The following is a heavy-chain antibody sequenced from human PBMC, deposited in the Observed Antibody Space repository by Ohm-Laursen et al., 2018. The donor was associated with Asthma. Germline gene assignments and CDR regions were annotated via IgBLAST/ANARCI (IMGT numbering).Heavy chain of an antibody. Sequence: SLRLSCAVSGFTFSSYAMHWVRQAPGKGLEWVAVISYDGSNKYYADSVKGRFTISRDNSKTTLHLQMNSLRAEDTAVYYCARGEVPVYYYGLDDWGQGTTVTVSS. D-gene: IGHD4-11*01. V-gene: IGHV3-30-3*01. J-gene: IGHJ6*02. CDR3: ARGEVPVYYYGLDD. CDR2: ISYDGSNK. CDR1: GFTFSSYA.